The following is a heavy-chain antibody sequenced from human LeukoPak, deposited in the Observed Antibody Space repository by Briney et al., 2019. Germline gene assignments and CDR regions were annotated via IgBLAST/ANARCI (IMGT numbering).Heavy chain of an antibody. CDR2: IYHSGST. Sequence: PSETLSLTCTVSGYSISSGYYWGWIRQPPGKGLEWIGSIYHSGSTYYNPSLKSRVTISVDTSKNQFSLKLSSVTAADTAVYYFARGFPFDYWGQGTLVTVSS. CDR3: ARGFPFDY. J-gene: IGHJ4*02. CDR1: GYSISSGYY. V-gene: IGHV4-38-2*02.